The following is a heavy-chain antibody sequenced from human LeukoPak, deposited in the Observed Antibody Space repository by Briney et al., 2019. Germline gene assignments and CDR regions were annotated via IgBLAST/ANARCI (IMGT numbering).Heavy chain of an antibody. J-gene: IGHJ6*02. Sequence: QPGGSLRLSCAASGFTFSSYAMSWVRQAPGKGLEWVSAISGSGGSTYYADSVKGRFTISRDNSKNTLYLQMNSLRAEDTAVYYCAKRGGYYGSGSYWPYYYYGMDVWGQGTTVTVSS. CDR2: ISGSGGST. CDR1: GFTFSSYA. CDR3: AKRGGYYGSGSYWPYYYYGMDV. D-gene: IGHD3-10*01. V-gene: IGHV3-23*01.